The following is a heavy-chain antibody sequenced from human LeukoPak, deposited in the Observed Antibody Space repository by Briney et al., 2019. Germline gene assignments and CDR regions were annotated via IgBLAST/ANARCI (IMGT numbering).Heavy chain of an antibody. D-gene: IGHD4-17*01. CDR1: GGSICSGGYY. CDR2: IYYSGST. Sequence: SQTLSLTCTVSGGSICSGGYYWSWIRQHPGKGLEWIGYIYYSGSTYYSPSLKSRVTISVDTSKNQFSLKLSSVTAADTAVYYCARGDYGSCYFDYWGQGTLVTVSS. J-gene: IGHJ4*02. CDR3: ARGDYGSCYFDY. V-gene: IGHV4-31*03.